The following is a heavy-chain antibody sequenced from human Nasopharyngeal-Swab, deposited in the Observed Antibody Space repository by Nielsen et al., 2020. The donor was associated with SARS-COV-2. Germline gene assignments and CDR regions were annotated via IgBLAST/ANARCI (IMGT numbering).Heavy chain of an antibody. CDR2: INPSGGST. J-gene: IGHJ6*02. CDR1: GYTFTSYD. Sequence: ASVKVSCKASGYTFTSYDINWVRQATGQGLEWMGIINPSGGSTSYAQKFQGRVTMTRDTSTSTVYMELSSLRSEATAVYYCARGGDSSARGDYYYGMDVWGQGTTVTVSS. V-gene: IGHV1-46*01. D-gene: IGHD6-25*01. CDR3: ARGGDSSARGDYYYGMDV.